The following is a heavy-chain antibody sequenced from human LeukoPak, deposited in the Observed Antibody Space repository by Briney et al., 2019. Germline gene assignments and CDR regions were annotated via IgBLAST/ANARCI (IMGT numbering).Heavy chain of an antibody. CDR2: INPNSGGT. D-gene: IGHD3-22*01. V-gene: IGHV1-2*06. CDR1: GYTFTGYY. J-gene: IGHJ5*02. Sequence: ASVKVSCTASGYTFTGYYMHWVRQAPGQGLEWMGRINPNSGGTNYAQKFQGRVTMTRDTSISTAYMELSRLRSDDTAVYYCARDDNSGYYSGPWGQGTLVTVSS. CDR3: ARDDNSGYYSGP.